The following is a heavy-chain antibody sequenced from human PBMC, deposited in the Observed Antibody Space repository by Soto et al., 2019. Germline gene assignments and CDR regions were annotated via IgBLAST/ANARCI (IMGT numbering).Heavy chain of an antibody. J-gene: IGHJ6*02. V-gene: IGHV1-69*06. CDR1: GGTFSSYA. Sequence: SVKVSCKASGGTFSSYAISWVRQAPGQGLEWMGGIIPIFGTANYAQKFQGRVTITADKSTSTAYMELSSLRSEDTAVYYCARYPYYDFWSGSDQVPYYYYYGMDVWG. D-gene: IGHD3-3*01. CDR3: ARYPYYDFWSGSDQVPYYYYYGMDV. CDR2: IIPIFGTA.